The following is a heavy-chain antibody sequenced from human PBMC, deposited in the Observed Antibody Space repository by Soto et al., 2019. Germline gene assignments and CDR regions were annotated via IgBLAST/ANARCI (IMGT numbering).Heavy chain of an antibody. CDR2: IHYSGST. CDR3: TMGHRSGCYFDF. CDR1: GGSISSYY. D-gene: IGHD3-22*01. J-gene: IGHJ2*01. V-gene: IGHV4-59*01. Sequence: QVQLQESGPGLVKPSETLSLTCNVSGGSISSYYWSWIRQPPGKGLEWIGNIHYSGSTNYNPSLQHRTTVSVDPSKNQSAPKLRTVTAAHTAVDYYTMGHRSGCYFDFWGRGTLVTVSS.